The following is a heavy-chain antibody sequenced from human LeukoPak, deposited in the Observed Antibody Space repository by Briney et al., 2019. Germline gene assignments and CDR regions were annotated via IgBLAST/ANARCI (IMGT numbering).Heavy chain of an antibody. CDR1: GGSISSSGHY. V-gene: IGHV4-39*07. CDR2: IYHSGST. J-gene: IGHJ4*02. D-gene: IGHD5-12*01. CDR3: ARLYSGYDNNYFDY. Sequence: SETLSLTCYVSGGSISSSGHYWGWIRQPPGKGLEWIGSIYHSGSTYYNPSLKSRVTISVDTSKNQFSLKLSSVTAADTAVYYCARLYSGYDNNYFDYWGQGTLVTVS.